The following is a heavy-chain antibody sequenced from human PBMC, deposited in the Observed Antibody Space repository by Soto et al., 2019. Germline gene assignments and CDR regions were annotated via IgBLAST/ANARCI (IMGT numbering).Heavy chain of an antibody. V-gene: IGHV1-46*01. J-gene: IGHJ6*02. D-gene: IGHD6-19*01. CDR1: GYTFTSYY. CDR3: ARELCQYLSGCQYYYYYYGMDV. Sequence: ASVKVSCKASGYTFTSYYMHWVRQAPGQGLEWMGIINPSGGSTSYAQKFQGRVTMTRDTSTSTVYMELSSLRSEDTAVYYCARELCQYLSGCQYYYYYYGMDVWGQGTTVTVSS. CDR2: INPSGGST.